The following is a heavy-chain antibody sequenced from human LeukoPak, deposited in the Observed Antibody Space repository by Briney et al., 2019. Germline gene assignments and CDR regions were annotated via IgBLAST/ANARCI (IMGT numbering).Heavy chain of an antibody. CDR3: ARYQLLYVDWFDP. CDR1: GCSISSGDYY. J-gene: IGHJ5*01. V-gene: IGHV4-30-4*08. Sequence: SETLSLTCTVSGCSISSGDYYWSWIRQPPGKGLEWIGYIYYSGRTYYNPSLKSRVTISVDTSKNQLSLKLSSVTAADTAVYYCARYQLLYVDWFDPWGQGTLVTVSS. D-gene: IGHD2-2*02. CDR2: IYYSGRT.